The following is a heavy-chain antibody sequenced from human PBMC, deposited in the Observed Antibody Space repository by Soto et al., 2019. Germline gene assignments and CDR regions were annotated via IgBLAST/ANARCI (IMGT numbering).Heavy chain of an antibody. CDR1: GYSISSSNW. D-gene: IGHD6-19*01. CDR3: ARVGGTKPYYFDY. V-gene: IGHV4-28*03. CDR2: IYYSGTT. Sequence: SETLSLTCAVSGYSISSSNWWGWIRQPPGKGLEWIGYIYYSGTTYYNPSLKSRVTMSVDTSKNQFSLKLSSVTAADTAVYYCARVGGTKPYYFDYWGQGTLVTVSS. J-gene: IGHJ4*02.